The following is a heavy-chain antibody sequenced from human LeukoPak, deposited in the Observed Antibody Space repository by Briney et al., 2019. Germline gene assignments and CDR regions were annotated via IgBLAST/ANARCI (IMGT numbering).Heavy chain of an antibody. V-gene: IGHV1-69*04. D-gene: IGHD2-15*01. Sequence: SVKVSCKASGGTFSSYAISWVRQAPGQGLEWMGRIIPILGIANYAQKLQGRVTITADKSTSTASMELSSLRSEDTAVYYCALSVAAIYYYGMDVWGQGTTVTVSS. CDR2: IIPILGIA. J-gene: IGHJ6*02. CDR1: GGTFSSYA. CDR3: ALSVAAIYYYGMDV.